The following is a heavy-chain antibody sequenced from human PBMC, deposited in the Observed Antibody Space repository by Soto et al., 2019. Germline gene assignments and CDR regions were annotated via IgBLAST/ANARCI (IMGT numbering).Heavy chain of an antibody. V-gene: IGHV6-1*01. CDR2: TYYRSKWYN. CDR3: AREWVVVVPAYHHYYGMEV. D-gene: IGHD2-2*01. Sequence: PSQTLSLTCAISGDSVSSNSAAWNWIRQSPSRGLEWLGRTYYRSKWYNDYAVSVKSRITINPDTSKNQFSLQLNSVTPEDTAVYYCAREWVVVVPAYHHYYGMEVWGQGTTVTVS. CDR1: GDSVSSNSAA. J-gene: IGHJ6*02.